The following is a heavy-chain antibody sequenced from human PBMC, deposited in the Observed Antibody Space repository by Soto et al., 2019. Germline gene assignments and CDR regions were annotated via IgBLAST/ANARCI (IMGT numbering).Heavy chain of an antibody. D-gene: IGHD3-10*01. J-gene: IGHJ6*02. Sequence: QVQLVQSGAEVKKPGSSVKVSCKASGGTFSSYTISWLRQAPGQGLEWMGRIIPILGIPNYAQKFQGRVTITADKSTITAYMELSSLRSEDKAVYYCARFRGSYGMDVWGQGTTVTVSS. CDR1: GGTFSSYT. V-gene: IGHV1-69*02. CDR3: ARFRGSYGMDV. CDR2: IIPILGIP.